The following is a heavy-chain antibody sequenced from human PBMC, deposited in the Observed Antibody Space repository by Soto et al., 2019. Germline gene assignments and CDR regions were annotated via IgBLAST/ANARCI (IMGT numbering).Heavy chain of an antibody. CDR1: GGSFSANY. V-gene: IGHV4-34*09. CDR2: INHSGST. D-gene: IGHD2-15*01. CDR3: ARGVVVAATDY. Sequence: SETLSLTCTVFGGSFSANYWTWIRQPPGKGLEWVGEINHSGSTNYNPSLKPRVTISVDTSKNQFSLKLSSVTAADTAVYYCARGVVVAATDYWGQGTLVTVSS. J-gene: IGHJ4*02.